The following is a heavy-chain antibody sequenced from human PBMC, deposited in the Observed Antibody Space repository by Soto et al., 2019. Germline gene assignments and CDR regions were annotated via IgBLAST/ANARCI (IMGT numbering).Heavy chain of an antibody. Sequence: PSETLSLTCAVYGGSFSGYYWSWIRQPPGKGLEWIGYIYSSGSTYYNPSFKSRVTISSDTSKNQFSLIMTSVTAAYTAFYFCARDSIGLRWFDTWGLGTLVTVSS. D-gene: IGHD6-19*01. V-gene: IGHV4-34*11. J-gene: IGHJ5*02. CDR3: ARDSIGLRWFDT. CDR2: IYSSGST. CDR1: GGSFSGYY.